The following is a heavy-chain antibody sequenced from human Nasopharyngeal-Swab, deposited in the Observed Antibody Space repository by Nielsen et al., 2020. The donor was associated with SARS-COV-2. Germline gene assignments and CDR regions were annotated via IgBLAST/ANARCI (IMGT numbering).Heavy chain of an antibody. CDR1: GYTFTSYA. V-gene: IGHV1-3*01. J-gene: IGHJ6*02. Sequence: ASVKVSCKASGYTFTSYAMHWVRQAPGQRLEWMGWINAGNGSTKYSQKFQGRVTITRDTSASTAYMELSSLRSEDTAVYYCASPYQGVIDYYGMDVWGQGTTVTVSS. D-gene: IGHD3-10*01. CDR2: INAGNGST. CDR3: ASPYQGVIDYYGMDV.